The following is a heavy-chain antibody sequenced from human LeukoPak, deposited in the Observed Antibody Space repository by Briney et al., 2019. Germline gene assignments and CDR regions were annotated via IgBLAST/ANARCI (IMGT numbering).Heavy chain of an antibody. CDR3: ASTWSYSFDY. CDR1: GGSISSYY. V-gene: IGHV4-4*07. CDR2: IYTSGST. D-gene: IGHD2-21*01. J-gene: IGHJ4*02. Sequence: SETLSLTRTVSGGSISSYYWNWIRQPAGKGLEWMGRIYTSGSTTYNPSLRGRITMSVDTSKNQFSLKLTSMTAADTAVYFCASTWSYSFDYWGQGALVTVSS.